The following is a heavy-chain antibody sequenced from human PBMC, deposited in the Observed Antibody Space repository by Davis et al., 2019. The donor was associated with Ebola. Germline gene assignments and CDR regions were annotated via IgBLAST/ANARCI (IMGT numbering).Heavy chain of an antibody. J-gene: IGHJ6*04. CDR3: AMASDIVVVPAARDWEDYYYYYGMDV. D-gene: IGHD2-2*01. Sequence: ASVKVSCKVSGYTLTELSMHWVRQAPGKGLEWMGGFDPEDGETIYAQKFQGRVTMTEDTSTDTAYMELSSLRSEDTAVYYCAMASDIVVVPAARDWEDYYYYYGMDVWGKGTTVTVSS. CDR2: FDPEDGET. V-gene: IGHV1-24*01. CDR1: GYTLTELS.